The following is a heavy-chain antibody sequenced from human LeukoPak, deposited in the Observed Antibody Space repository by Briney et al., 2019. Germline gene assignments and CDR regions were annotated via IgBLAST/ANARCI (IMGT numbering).Heavy chain of an antibody. V-gene: IGHV3-66*01. Sequence: GGSLRLSCAASEFSVGSNYMSWVRQAPGKGLEWVSVIYSGGSTYYADSVKGRFTISRDNSKNTLYLQMNSLRAEDTAVYYCAREATTVITGYFDYWGQGTLVTVSS. CDR1: EFSVGSNY. CDR2: IYSGGST. D-gene: IGHD4-17*01. J-gene: IGHJ4*02. CDR3: AREATTVITGYFDY.